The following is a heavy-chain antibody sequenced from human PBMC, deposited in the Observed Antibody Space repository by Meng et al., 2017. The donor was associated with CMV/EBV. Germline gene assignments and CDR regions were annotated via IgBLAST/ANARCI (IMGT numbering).Heavy chain of an antibody. CDR2: IYYSGST. D-gene: IGHD2-15*01. J-gene: IGHJ5*02. CDR1: GGSISSGDYY. CDR3: ARVYCSGGSCYGNWFDP. V-gene: IGHV4-30-4*08. Sequence: QVQLQQSGPGLVKPSQTLSFTCTVSGGSISSGDYYWSWIRQPPGKGLEWIGYIYYSGSTYYNPSLKSRVTISVDTSKNQFSLKLSSVTAADTAVYYCARVYCSGGSCYGNWFDPWGQGTLVTVSS.